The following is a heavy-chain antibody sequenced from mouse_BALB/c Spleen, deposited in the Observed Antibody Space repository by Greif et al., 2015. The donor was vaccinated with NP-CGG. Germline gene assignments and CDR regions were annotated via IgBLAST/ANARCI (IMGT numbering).Heavy chain of an antibody. CDR2: ISSGGSYT. Sequence: EVQLQQSGGGLVKPGGSLKLSCAASGFTFSSYAMSWVRQTPEKRLEWVATISSGGSYTYYPDSVKGRFTISRDNAKNTLYLQMSSLRSEDTAMHYCARQGNYYGTLDYWGQGTTLTVSS. D-gene: IGHD1-1*01. V-gene: IGHV5-9-3*01. CDR1: GFTFSSYA. J-gene: IGHJ2*01. CDR3: ARQGNYYGTLDY.